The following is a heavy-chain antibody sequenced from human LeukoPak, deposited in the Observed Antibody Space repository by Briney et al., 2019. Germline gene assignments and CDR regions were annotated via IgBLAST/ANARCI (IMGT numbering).Heavy chain of an antibody. CDR3: ARPTTVTTISADAFDI. CDR1: GFTFSDYT. Sequence: GGSLRFSCAAPGFTFSDYTMNWVRQAPGKGLEWVSSISSGGTYKYYADSVKGRFTISRDNAQNSLYLQMNSLRAEDSSVYYCARPTTVTTISADAFDIWGQGTMVTVSS. J-gene: IGHJ3*02. CDR2: ISSGGTYK. V-gene: IGHV3-21*01. D-gene: IGHD4-17*01.